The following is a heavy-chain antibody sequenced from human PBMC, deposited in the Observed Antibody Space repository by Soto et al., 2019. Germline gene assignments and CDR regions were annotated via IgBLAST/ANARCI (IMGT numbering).Heavy chain of an antibody. CDR2: ISAYNGNT. J-gene: IGHJ3*02. V-gene: IGHV1-18*04. D-gene: IGHD2-2*01. CDR1: GYTFTSYG. Sequence: ASVKVSCKASGYTFTSYGISWVRHAPGQGLEWMGWISAYNGNTNYAQKLQGRVTMTTDTSTSTAYMELRSLRSDDTAVYYCARIRTSHCAACPRYAFDIWGQGTMVTVSS. CDR3: ARIRTSHCAACPRYAFDI.